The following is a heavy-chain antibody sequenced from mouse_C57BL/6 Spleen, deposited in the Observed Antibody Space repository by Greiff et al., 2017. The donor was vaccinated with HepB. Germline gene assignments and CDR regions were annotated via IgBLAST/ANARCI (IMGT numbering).Heavy chain of an antibody. CDR3: AREEHLSRDAMDY. CDR2: IYPGDGDT. D-gene: IGHD5-1*01. CDR1: GYAFCSYW. Sequence: VQLQQSGAELVKPGASVKISCKASGYAFCSYWMNWVKQRPGKGLEWIGQIYPGDGDTNYNGKFKGKATLTADKSSSTAYMQLSSLTSEDSAVYFCAREEHLSRDAMDYWGQGTSVTVSS. V-gene: IGHV1-80*01. J-gene: IGHJ4*01.